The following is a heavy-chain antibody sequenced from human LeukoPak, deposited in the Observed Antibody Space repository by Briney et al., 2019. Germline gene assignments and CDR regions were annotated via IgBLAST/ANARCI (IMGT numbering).Heavy chain of an antibody. CDR1: GGFISNSNSH. D-gene: IGHD1-26*01. V-gene: IGHV4-39*01. CDR2: IYYSGST. CDR3: AKSGGYGLIDY. J-gene: IGHJ4*02. Sequence: SETLSLTCTVSGGFISNSNSHWGWIRQPPGKGLEWVGTIYYSGSTYNNASLQSRVTISIDTSKNQFSLRLNSVTAADTAMYYCAKSGGYGLIDYWGQGTLVTVSS.